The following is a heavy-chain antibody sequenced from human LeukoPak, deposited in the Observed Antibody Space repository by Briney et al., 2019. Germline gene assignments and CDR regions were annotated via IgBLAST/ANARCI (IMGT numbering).Heavy chain of an antibody. CDR2: ISAHNGNT. CDR1: GYTFTSYG. Sequence: ASVKVSCKASGYTFTSYGISGVRQAPGQGLEWMGWISAHNGNTNYAQKLQGRVTMTTDTSTSTAYMELRSLRSDDTDVYYCARESYRAVDYWGQGTLVTVSS. D-gene: IGHD5-18*01. V-gene: IGHV1-18*01. CDR3: ARESYRAVDY. J-gene: IGHJ4*02.